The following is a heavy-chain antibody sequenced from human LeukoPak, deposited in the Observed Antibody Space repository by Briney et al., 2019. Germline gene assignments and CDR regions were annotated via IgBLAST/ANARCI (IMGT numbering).Heavy chain of an antibody. Sequence: SETLSLTCTVSGGSISSRSYYWGWIRQPPGKGLEWIANIYYSGDTYYNPSLKSRVTISVDTSKNQFSLKLSSVAAADMAVYYCARDRSRWDLLPFDSWGQGTLVTVSS. J-gene: IGHJ4*02. CDR2: IYYSGDT. CDR3: ARDRSRWDLLPFDS. V-gene: IGHV4-39*07. D-gene: IGHD1-26*01. CDR1: GGSISSRSYY.